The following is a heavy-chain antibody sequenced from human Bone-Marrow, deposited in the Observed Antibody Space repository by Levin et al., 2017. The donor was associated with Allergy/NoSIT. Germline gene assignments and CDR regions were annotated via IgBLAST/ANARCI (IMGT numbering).Heavy chain of an antibody. D-gene: IGHD6-13*01. J-gene: IGHJ4*02. CDR2: LLFLPNPS. V-gene: IGHV3-23*01. CDR3: AFNFNRFATSGYEDGFDY. CDR1: GFTFSSYA. Sequence: SCAASGFTFSSYAMSWVRQAPGKGLEWVFSLLFLPNPSSSPSSVPGRFTISRDNSKNTLSLQMNSLRAEDTALYYCAFNFNRFATSGYEDGFDYWGQGTLVTVSS.